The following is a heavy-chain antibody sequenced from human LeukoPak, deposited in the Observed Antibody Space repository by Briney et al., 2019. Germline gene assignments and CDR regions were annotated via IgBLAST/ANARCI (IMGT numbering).Heavy chain of an antibody. CDR2: INHSGST. CDR3: ARGYEKYKSASPSKTVDY. D-gene: IGHD1-14*01. V-gene: IGHV4-34*01. J-gene: IGHJ4*02. CDR1: GGSFSGYY. Sequence: SETLSLTCAVYGGSFSGYYWSWIRQPPGKGLEWIGEINHSGSTNYNPSLKSRVTISVDTSKNQFSLKLSSVTAADTAVYYCARGYEKYKSASPSKTVDYWGQGTLVTVSS.